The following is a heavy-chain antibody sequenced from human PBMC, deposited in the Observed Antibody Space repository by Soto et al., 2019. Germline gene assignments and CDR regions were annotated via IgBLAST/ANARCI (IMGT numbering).Heavy chain of an antibody. J-gene: IGHJ4*02. V-gene: IGHV4-30-4*01. Sequence: QVQLQESGPGLVKPSQTLSLTCTVSGGSISSGDYYWSWIRQPPGKGLEWIGYIYYSGSTYYNPSLKSRVTISVDTSKNQFSLKLSSVTAADTAVYYCARLTAVTTNPHNSFDYWGQGTLVTVSS. D-gene: IGHD4-17*01. CDR1: GGSISSGDYY. CDR2: IYYSGST. CDR3: ARLTAVTTNPHNSFDY.